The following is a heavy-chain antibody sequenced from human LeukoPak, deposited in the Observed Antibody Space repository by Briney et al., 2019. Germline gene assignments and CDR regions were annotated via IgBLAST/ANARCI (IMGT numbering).Heavy chain of an antibody. CDR3: ARGRRPKLINSSTPGGDYYYYYMDV. Sequence: GASVKVSCKASGYTFTSYGISWVRQAPGQGLEWMGWISAYNGNTNYAQKLQGRVTMTTDTSTSAAYMELRSLRSDDTAVYYCARGRRPKLINSSTPGGDYYYYYMDVWGKGTTVTVSS. D-gene: IGHD6-13*01. CDR2: ISAYNGNT. V-gene: IGHV1-18*01. CDR1: GYTFTSYG. J-gene: IGHJ6*03.